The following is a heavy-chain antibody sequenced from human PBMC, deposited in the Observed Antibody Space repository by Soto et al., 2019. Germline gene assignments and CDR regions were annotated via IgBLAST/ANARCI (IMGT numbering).Heavy chain of an antibody. D-gene: IGHD4-17*01. CDR3: ARAADYGGSRGGMDV. CDR1: GGSVNNANYF. J-gene: IGHJ6*02. CDR2: IYYSGST. Sequence: QVRLAESGPGLVKPSETLSLICSVSGGSVNNANYFWNWIRHHPENGLEWIGYIYYSGSTRYNPSFKTRATLSIDTSKNQFSLRLNSVTVADTAVYFCARAADYGGSRGGMDVWGRGTTVTVSS. V-gene: IGHV4-31*03.